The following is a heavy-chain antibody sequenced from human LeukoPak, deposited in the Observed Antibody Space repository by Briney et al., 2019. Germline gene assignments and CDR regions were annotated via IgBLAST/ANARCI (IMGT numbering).Heavy chain of an antibody. J-gene: IGHJ4*02. CDR1: GFTFTSST. Sequence: GTSVKVSCKASGFTFTSSTIQWVRQARGQRLEWIGWIVVGSGNTNYAQKFQERVIITRDMSITTVYMELSSLRSEDTAVYYCAGTPWFGELTLDCSGQGTLVTVSS. CDR3: AGTPWFGELTLDC. V-gene: IGHV1-58*02. D-gene: IGHD3-10*01. CDR2: IVVGSGNT.